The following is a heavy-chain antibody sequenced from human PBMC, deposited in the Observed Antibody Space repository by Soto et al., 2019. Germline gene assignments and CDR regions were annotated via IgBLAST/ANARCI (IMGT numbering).Heavy chain of an antibody. D-gene: IGHD5-12*01. CDR3: AKRSGYQEAAYLDY. Sequence: EVQLLESGGDLVQPGGSLRLCCAVSRFTFSSYGMNWVRQAPGKGLEWVSSISDDGGSTYYADSVKGRFTISRDNSKNTLYLQMNSLRAEDTAVYYCAKRSGYQEAAYLDYWGQGTLVTVSS. CDR1: RFTFSSYG. V-gene: IGHV3-23*01. J-gene: IGHJ4*02. CDR2: ISDDGGST.